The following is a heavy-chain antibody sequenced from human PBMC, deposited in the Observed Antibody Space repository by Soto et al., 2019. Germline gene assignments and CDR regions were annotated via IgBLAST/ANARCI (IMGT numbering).Heavy chain of an antibody. D-gene: IGHD3-10*01. V-gene: IGHV1-69*13. CDR1: GGTFSSYA. J-gene: IGHJ4*02. Sequence: ASVKVSCKASGGTFSSYAISWVRQAPGQGLEWMGGIIPIFGTANYAQKFQGRVRITADESTSTAYMELGSLRSEDTAVYYCAAVSTVRGVYYFDYWGQGTLVTVSS. CDR2: IIPIFGTA. CDR3: AAVSTVRGVYYFDY.